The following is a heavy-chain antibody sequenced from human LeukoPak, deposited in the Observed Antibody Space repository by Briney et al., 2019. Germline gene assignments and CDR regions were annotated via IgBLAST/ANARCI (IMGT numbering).Heavy chain of an antibody. Sequence: ASVKVSCKASGYTFTSYDINWVRQATGQGLEWMGWMNPNSGNTGYAQXFXXXVTITRNTSISTAYMELSSLRSEDTAVYYCAGGTAVAGTGAWFDPWGQGTLVTVSS. CDR1: GYTFTSYD. CDR2: MNPNSGNT. J-gene: IGHJ5*02. V-gene: IGHV1-8*03. CDR3: AGGTAVAGTGAWFDP. D-gene: IGHD6-19*01.